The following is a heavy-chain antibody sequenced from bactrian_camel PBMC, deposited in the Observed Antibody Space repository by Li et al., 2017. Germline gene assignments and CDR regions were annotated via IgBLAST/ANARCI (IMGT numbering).Heavy chain of an antibody. CDR2: IDAGGTST. Sequence: VQLVESGGGSVQAGESLKLACTAPGYVWNSCGMSWFRQTPGVLRERVGLIDAGGTSTWYADSVKGRFSISQDDAKNTVYLQLNSLKAEDTAMYYCGKAIYGRNWSWDLEAPFGYWGQGTQVTVS. V-gene: IGHV3S35*01. CDR1: GYVWNSCG. CDR3: GKAIYGRNWSWDLEAPFGY. D-gene: IGHD6*01. J-gene: IGHJ6*01.